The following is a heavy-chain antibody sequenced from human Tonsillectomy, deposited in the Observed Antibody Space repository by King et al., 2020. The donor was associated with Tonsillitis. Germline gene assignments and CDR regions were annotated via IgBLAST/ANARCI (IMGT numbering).Heavy chain of an antibody. D-gene: IGHD3/OR15-3a*01. J-gene: IGHJ1*01. CDR2: ITSSSSFI. V-gene: IGHV3-21*01. Sequence: VQLVESGGGLVKPGGSLRLSCAASGFTFSAYNMNWVRQAPGKGLEWVSSITSSSSFIYYADSVKGRFTISRDNANNSLYLQMNSLRAEDTAVYYCARARGGGWTLEYFQHWGQGTLVTVSS. CDR3: ARARGGGWTLEYFQH. CDR1: GFTFSAYN.